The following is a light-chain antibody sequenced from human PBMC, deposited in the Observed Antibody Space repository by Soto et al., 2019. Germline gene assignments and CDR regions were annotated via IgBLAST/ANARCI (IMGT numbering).Light chain of an antibody. CDR1: RGHSNYA. CDR2: LNSDGSH. V-gene: IGLV4-69*01. J-gene: IGLJ2*01. CDR3: QTGGSGIVV. Sequence: QLVLTQSPSASASRGASVKRTCTLSRGHSNYALAWHQQQPEKGPRYLMKLNSDGSHSKGDGIPDRFSGSSAGAERYLAISSLQCEDKSDYFGQTGGSGIVVFGGGTTLAV.